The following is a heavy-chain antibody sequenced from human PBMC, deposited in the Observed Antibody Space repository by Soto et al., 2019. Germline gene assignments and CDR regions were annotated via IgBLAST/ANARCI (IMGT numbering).Heavy chain of an antibody. D-gene: IGHD2-2*01. J-gene: IGHJ6*02. CDR2: IIPISGTA. Sequence: QVQLVQSGAEVKKPGSSVKVSCKASGGTFSSYAISWVRQAPGQGLEWVGGIIPISGTANYAQKFEGRVTITADESTSTAYMELSSLRSEDTAVYYCARSQGSSTSLEIYYCYYYGMDVWGQGTTVTVSS. V-gene: IGHV1-69*01. CDR1: GGTFSSYA. CDR3: ARSQGSSTSLEIYYCYYYGMDV.